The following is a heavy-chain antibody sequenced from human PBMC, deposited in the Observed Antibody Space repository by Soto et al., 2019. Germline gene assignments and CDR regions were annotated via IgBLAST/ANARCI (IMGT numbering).Heavy chain of an antibody. D-gene: IGHD3-10*01. V-gene: IGHV3-23*01. CDR1: GFTFSSYS. CDR2: FRTGADDGTT. CDR3: AKKVNSGPGSQYFDY. Sequence: GGSLRLSCAASGFTFSSYSMSWVRQAPGKGLEWVSGFRTGADDGTTYYADSVKGRFTISRDISKNTLFLQMNSLRAEDTAIYYCAKKVNSGPGSQYFDYWGQGTLVTVSS. J-gene: IGHJ4*02.